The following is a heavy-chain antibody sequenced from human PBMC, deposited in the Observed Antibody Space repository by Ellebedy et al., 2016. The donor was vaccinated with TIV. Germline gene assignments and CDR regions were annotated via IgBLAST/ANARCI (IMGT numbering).Heavy chain of an antibody. V-gene: IGHV4-39*01. D-gene: IGHD6-13*01. CDR3: ARHGVSSPSYGVDV. J-gene: IGHJ6*02. Sequence: MPSETLSLTCTVSGGSISSPRHYWGWIRQPPGRGLESLGTLHYNGVTYDNPSLKSPLLLSVDTSKNQLSLRLGSVTASDTAVYYGARHGVSSPSYGVDVWGQGISVTVSS. CDR2: LHYNGVT. CDR1: GGSISSPRHY.